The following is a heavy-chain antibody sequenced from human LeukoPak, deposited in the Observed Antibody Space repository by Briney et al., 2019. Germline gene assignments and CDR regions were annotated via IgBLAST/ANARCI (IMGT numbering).Heavy chain of an antibody. CDR1: GYTFTCYG. Sequence: ASVKVSCKGSGYTFTCYGISWVRQPPGQGLGRMGWISAYNGNTNYAQKLQVRVSMTTDTSTSTAYMELRSLRSDDTAVYYCARDGQDIVVVVAATSFDYWGQGTLVTVSS. CDR2: ISAYNGNT. D-gene: IGHD2-15*01. CDR3: ARDGQDIVVVVAATSFDY. J-gene: IGHJ4*02. V-gene: IGHV1-18*01.